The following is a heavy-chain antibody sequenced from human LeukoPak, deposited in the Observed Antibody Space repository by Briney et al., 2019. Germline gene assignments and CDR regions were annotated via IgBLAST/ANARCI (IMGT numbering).Heavy chain of an antibody. J-gene: IGHJ4*02. CDR3: ARNPDTAMARAFDY. Sequence: SETLSLTCTVSGGSISSGSYYWSWIRQPAGKGLEWIGRIYTSGSTNYNPSLKSRVTISVDTSKNQFSLKLSSVTAADTAVYYCARNPDTAMARAFDYWGQGTLVTVSS. CDR1: GGSISSGSYY. CDR2: IYTSGST. D-gene: IGHD5-18*01. V-gene: IGHV4-61*02.